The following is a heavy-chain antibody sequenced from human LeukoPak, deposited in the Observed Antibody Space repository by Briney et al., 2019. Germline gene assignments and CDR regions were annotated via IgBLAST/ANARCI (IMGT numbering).Heavy chain of an antibody. V-gene: IGHV3-23*01. CDR1: GFTFSSYG. Sequence: GGTLRLSCAASGFTFSSYGMSWVRQAPGQGLEWVSEISGSGSSTYYADSVKGRFTISRDNSKNTLYLQMNSLRAEDTAVYYCSRGPSGYHNTGGQGTLVTVSS. J-gene: IGHJ4*02. CDR2: ISGSGSST. D-gene: IGHD5-12*01. CDR3: SRGPSGYHNT.